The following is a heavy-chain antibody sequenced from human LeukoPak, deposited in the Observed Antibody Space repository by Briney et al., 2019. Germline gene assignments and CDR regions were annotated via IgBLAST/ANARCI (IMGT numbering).Heavy chain of an antibody. Sequence: SETLSLTCTVSGGSISSYYWSWIRQPAGKGLEWIGRIYTSGSTNYNPSLKSRVTMSVDTSKNQFSLKLSSVTAADTAVYYCATGPYYDSSGYYYYYYGMDVWGQGTTVTVSS. J-gene: IGHJ6*02. CDR2: IYTSGST. CDR1: GGSISSYY. D-gene: IGHD3-22*01. CDR3: ATGPYYDSSGYYYYYYGMDV. V-gene: IGHV4-4*07.